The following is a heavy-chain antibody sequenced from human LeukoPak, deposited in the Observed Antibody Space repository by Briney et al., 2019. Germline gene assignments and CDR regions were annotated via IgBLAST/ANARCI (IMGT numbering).Heavy chain of an antibody. CDR2: FDPEDGET. Sequence: ASVKVSCKVSGYTLTELSMHWVRQAPGKGLEWMGGFDPEDGETIYAQKFQGRVTMTEDTSTDTAYMELSSLRSEDTAVYYCARDPIGGRMNNWFDPWGQGTLVTVSS. CDR3: ARDPIGGRMNNWFDP. D-gene: IGHD3-16*01. J-gene: IGHJ5*02. CDR1: GYTLTELS. V-gene: IGHV1-24*01.